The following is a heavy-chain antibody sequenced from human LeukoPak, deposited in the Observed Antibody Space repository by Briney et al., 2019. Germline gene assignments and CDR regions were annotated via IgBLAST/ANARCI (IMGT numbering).Heavy chain of an antibody. CDR1: GFTFSSYA. CDR2: ISYDGSNK. Sequence: GGSLRLSCAASGFTFSSYAMHWVRQAPCKGLESVAVISYDGSNKYYADSVKGRFTISRDNSKNTLYLQMNSLRAEDTAVYYCARAVDTANYYYMDVWGKGTTVTVSS. J-gene: IGHJ6*03. CDR3: ARAVDTANYYYMDV. V-gene: IGHV3-30*04. D-gene: IGHD5-18*01.